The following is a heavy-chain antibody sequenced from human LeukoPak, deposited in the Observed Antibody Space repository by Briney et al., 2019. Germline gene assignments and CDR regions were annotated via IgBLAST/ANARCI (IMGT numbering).Heavy chain of an antibody. D-gene: IGHD5-12*01. CDR3: ARGPDIVATMAFDY. CDR1: GFTFSDYY. Sequence: GGSLRLSCAASGFTFSDYYMSWIRQAPGKGLEWVSYISNSGSTIYYADSVKGRFTISRDNAKNSLYLQMNSLRAEDTAVYYCARGPDIVATMAFDYWGQGTLVTVSS. CDR2: ISNSGSTI. V-gene: IGHV3-11*01. J-gene: IGHJ4*02.